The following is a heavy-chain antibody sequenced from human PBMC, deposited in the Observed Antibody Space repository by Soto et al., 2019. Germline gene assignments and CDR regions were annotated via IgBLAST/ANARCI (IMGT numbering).Heavy chain of an antibody. J-gene: IGHJ1*01. CDR2: INAGNGNT. Sequence: ASVKVSCKASGNTFTNYAMHWVRPAPGQRLELMGWINAGNGNTKYSQKFQGRVTITRDTSASTAYMELSSLRSEDTAVYYCARIKSRAAAEYFQHWGQGTLVTSPQ. CDR3: ARIKSRAAAEYFQH. CDR1: GNTFTNYA. D-gene: IGHD6-13*01. V-gene: IGHV1-3*01.